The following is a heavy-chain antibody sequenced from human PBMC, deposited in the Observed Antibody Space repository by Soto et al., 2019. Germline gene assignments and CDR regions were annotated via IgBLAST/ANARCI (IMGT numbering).Heavy chain of an antibody. CDR1: GGSISSYY. D-gene: IGHD6-19*01. CDR2: IYYSGST. J-gene: IGHJ5*02. CDR3: ARRLYSSGWREAWFDP. Sequence: SETLSLTCTVSGGSISSYYWSWIRQPPGKGLEWIGYIYYSGSTNYNPSLKSRVTISVDTSKNQFSLKLSSVTAADTAVYYCARRLYSSGWREAWFDPWGKGTLVTVSS. V-gene: IGHV4-59*01.